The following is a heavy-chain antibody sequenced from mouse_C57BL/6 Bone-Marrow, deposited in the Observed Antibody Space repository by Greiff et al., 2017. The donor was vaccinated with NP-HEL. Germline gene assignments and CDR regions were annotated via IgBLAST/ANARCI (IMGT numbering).Heavy chain of an antibody. CDR3: AREGIYDGYYVDY. J-gene: IGHJ4*01. CDR2: IYPGSGST. D-gene: IGHD2-3*01. Sequence: VQLQQSGAELVKPGASVKMSCKASGYTFTSYWITWVKQRPGQGLEWIGDIYPGSGSTNYNEKFKSKATLTVDTSSSTAYMQLSSLTSEDSAVYYCAREGIYDGYYVDYWGQGTSVTVSS. CDR1: GYTFTSYW. V-gene: IGHV1-55*01.